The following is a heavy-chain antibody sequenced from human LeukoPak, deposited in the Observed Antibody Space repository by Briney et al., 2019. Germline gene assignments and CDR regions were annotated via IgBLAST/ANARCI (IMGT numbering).Heavy chain of an antibody. J-gene: IGHJ4*03. CDR3: ARGATISETGYFDF. CDR2: IDHRGDT. V-gene: IGHV4-34*01. Sequence: SETLSLTCAVDGGSFSRYYWSWIRQSLGKGLEWIAEIDHRGDTNYNPSVKSRVTISVDTSKNQFSLKMRSLSAADTALYYCARGATISETGYFDFWGQGTLVTVSS. D-gene: IGHD5-24*01. CDR1: GGSFSRYY.